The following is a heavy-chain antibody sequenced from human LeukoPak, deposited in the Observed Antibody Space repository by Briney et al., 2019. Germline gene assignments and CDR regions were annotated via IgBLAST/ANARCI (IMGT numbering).Heavy chain of an antibody. CDR3: AGTYYDFWSGNTRYAFDI. CDR1: GYSFTSYW. V-gene: IGHV5-51*01. CDR2: LYPGDSDT. J-gene: IGHJ3*02. D-gene: IGHD3-3*01. Sequence: GESLKISCKGSGYSFTSYWIGWVRQMPGKGLEWMGILYPGDSDTRYSPSFQGQVTISADKSISTAYLQWSSLKASDTAMYYCAGTYYDFWSGNTRYAFDIWGQGTMVTVSS.